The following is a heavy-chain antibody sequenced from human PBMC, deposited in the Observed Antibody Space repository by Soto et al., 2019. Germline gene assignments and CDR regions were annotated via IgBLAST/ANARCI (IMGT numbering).Heavy chain of an antibody. CDR2: INPNSGGT. CDR1: GYTFTDYY. CDR3: ARDFNYYDSSGYYYSTGVGYFDY. V-gene: IGHV1-2*04. J-gene: IGHJ4*02. Sequence: ASVKVSCKASGYTFTDYYMPWVRQAPGQGLEWMGWINPNSGGTNYAQKFQGWVTMTRDTSISTAYMELSRLRSDDTAVYYCARDFNYYDSSGYYYSTGVGYFDYWGQGTLVTVSS. D-gene: IGHD3-22*01.